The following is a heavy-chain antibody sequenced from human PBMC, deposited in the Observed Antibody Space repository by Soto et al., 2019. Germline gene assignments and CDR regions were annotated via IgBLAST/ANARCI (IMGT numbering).Heavy chain of an antibody. CDR3: ARSPSWETTVTPYYFDY. J-gene: IGHJ4*02. Sequence: QVQLVQSGAEVKKPGASVKVSCKASRYTFISYNINWVRQATGQGLEWMGWMNPKSGNTGYAQNFQGRVTMTRNTSISTAYMELSSLRSEDTSVYYCARSPSWETTVTPYYFDYWGQSTLVTVSS. CDR2: MNPKSGNT. D-gene: IGHD4-4*01. CDR1: RYTFISYN. V-gene: IGHV1-8*01.